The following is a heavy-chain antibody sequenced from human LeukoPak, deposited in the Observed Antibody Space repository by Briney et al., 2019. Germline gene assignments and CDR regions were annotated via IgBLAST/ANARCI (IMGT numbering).Heavy chain of an antibody. CDR2: ISSSSSYI. D-gene: IGHD4-11*01. CDR3: ATPAAGDYIEMKY. J-gene: IGHJ4*02. V-gene: IGHV3-21*04. CDR1: GFTFTSNT. Sequence: GGSLRLSCAASGFTFTSNTMNWVRQAPGKGLEWVSSISSSSSYIYYADSVKGRFTISRDNVKNSLFLQMNSLRAEDTAVYYCATPAAGDYIEMKYWGQGTLVTVSS.